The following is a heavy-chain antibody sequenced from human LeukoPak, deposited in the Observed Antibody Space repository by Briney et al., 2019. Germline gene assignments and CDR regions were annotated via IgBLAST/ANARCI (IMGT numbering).Heavy chain of an antibody. CDR1: GYTFTSYG. J-gene: IGHJ6*03. CDR3: AREVINPLTYYYDSSGPKYYYYYYMDV. Sequence: VASVKVSCKASGYTFTSYGISWVRQAPGQGLEWMGWISAYNGNTNYAQKLQGRVTMTTDTSTSTAYMELRSLRSDDTAVYYCAREVINPLTYYYDSSGPKYYYYYYMDVWGKGTTVTVSS. V-gene: IGHV1-18*01. D-gene: IGHD3-22*01. CDR2: ISAYNGNT.